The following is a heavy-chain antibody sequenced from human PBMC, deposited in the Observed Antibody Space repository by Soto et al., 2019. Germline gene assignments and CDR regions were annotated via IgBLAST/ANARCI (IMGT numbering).Heavy chain of an antibody. CDR1: GFTFSGYG. J-gene: IGHJ6*02. V-gene: IGHV3-30*03. CDR2: ISYDGSNK. CDR3: ARGYYDFWSTYYYGMDV. D-gene: IGHD3-3*01. Sequence: QVQLVESGGGVVQPGRSLRLSCAASGFTFSGYGMHWVRQAPGKGLEWVAVISYDGSNKYYADSVKGRFTISRDNSKNTLYLQMNSLRAEDTAVYYCARGYYDFWSTYYYGMDVWGQGTTVTVSS.